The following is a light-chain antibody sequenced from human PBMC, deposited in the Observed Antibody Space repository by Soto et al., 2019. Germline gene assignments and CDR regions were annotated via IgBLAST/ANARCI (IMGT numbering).Light chain of an antibody. CDR2: AAS. V-gene: IGKV1-39*01. J-gene: IGKJ1*01. CDR3: QQSYDSPQT. Sequence: DIQMTQSPSSLSASVGDRVTITCRASHSIMTYLNWYQLKPGKPPRLLIYAASSLQSGVPSRFSGSGSGTDFTLTITNLQHEDFETYYCQQSYDSPQTLGQGTKVDIK. CDR1: HSIMTY.